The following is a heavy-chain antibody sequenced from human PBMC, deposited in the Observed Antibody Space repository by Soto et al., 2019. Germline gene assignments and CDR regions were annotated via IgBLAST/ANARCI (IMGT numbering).Heavy chain of an antibody. CDR1: GGSVSDLNYY. CDR3: ARHAMGASHYYYGMDV. V-gene: IGHV4-61*01. CDR2: VYYTGST. J-gene: IGHJ6*02. Sequence: QVQLQESGPGLVKPSETLSLTSSVSGGSVSDLNYYWTWILLPPGKGLEWSGCVYYTGSTDYNPSLNSRVTRALDSSKNQLSLNLSSVTAADTAVYYCARHAMGASHYYYGMDVWGPGATVTVS. D-gene: IGHD2-15*01.